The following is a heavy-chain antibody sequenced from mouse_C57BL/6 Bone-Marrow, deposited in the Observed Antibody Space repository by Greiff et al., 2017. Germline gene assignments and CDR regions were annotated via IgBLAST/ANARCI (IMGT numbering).Heavy chain of an antibody. J-gene: IGHJ1*03. V-gene: IGHV10-1*01. D-gene: IGHD1-1*01. CDR1: GFSFNTYA. Sequence: EVNLVASGGGLVQPKGSLKLSCAASGFSFNTYAMNWVRQAPGKGLEWVARIRSKSNNYATYYADSVKDRFTISRDDSESMLYLQMNNLKTEDTAMYYCVRLDYGSSYWYFDVWGTGTTVTVAS. CDR3: VRLDYGSSYWYFDV. CDR2: IRSKSNNYAT.